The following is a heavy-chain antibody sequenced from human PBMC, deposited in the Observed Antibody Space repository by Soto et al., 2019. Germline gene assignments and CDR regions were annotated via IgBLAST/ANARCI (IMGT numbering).Heavy chain of an antibody. CDR3: ARGLFGDYTLGSDY. J-gene: IGHJ4*02. CDR1: SGSISSYY. V-gene: IGHV4-59*01. CDR2: IHYSGST. D-gene: IGHD4-17*01. Sequence: SETLSLTCTVSSGSISSYYWSWIRQPPGEGLQWIGYIHYSGSTKYNPSLKSRVTMSVDTSKNKFSLSLKSVTAADTAFYYCARGLFGDYTLGSDYWGQGTPVTVSS.